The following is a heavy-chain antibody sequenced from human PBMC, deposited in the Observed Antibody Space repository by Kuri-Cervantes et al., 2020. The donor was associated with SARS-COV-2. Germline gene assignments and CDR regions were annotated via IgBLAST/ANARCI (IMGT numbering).Heavy chain of an antibody. Sequence: ASVKVSCKASGYTFTSYGISWVRQAPGQGLEWMGWISVHNGNTNYAQKFQGRVTMTRDTSISTAYMELSRLRSDDTAVYYCARYASMPPHFLYYYYMDVWGKGTTVTVSS. V-gene: IGHV1-18*01. D-gene: IGHD2/OR15-2a*01. CDR2: ISVHNGNT. CDR3: ARYASMPPHFLYYYYMDV. J-gene: IGHJ6*03. CDR1: GYTFTSYG.